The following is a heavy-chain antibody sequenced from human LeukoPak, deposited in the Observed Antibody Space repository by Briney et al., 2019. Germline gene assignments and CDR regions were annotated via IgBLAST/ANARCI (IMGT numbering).Heavy chain of an antibody. J-gene: IGHJ6*03. Sequence: GGSLRLSCAASGFTFCDYYMSWIRQAPGKGLEWVSYISSSGSTIYYADSVKGRFTISRDNAKNSLYLQMNSLRADDTAVYYCARDSRDPFVRSYYYMDVWGKGTTVTVSS. D-gene: IGHD3-10*01. V-gene: IGHV3-11*04. CDR1: GFTFCDYY. CDR3: ARDSRDPFVRSYYYMDV. CDR2: ISSSGSTI.